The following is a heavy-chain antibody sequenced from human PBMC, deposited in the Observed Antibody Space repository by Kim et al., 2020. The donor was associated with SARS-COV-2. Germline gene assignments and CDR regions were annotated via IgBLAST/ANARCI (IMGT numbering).Heavy chain of an antibody. J-gene: IGHJ6*02. V-gene: IGHV3-21*01. Sequence: SVKGRFTFSRDNAKNSLYLQMNSLRAEDTAVYYCARDQRYYDILSYGMDVWGQGTTVTVSS. D-gene: IGHD3-9*01. CDR3: ARDQRYYDILSYGMDV.